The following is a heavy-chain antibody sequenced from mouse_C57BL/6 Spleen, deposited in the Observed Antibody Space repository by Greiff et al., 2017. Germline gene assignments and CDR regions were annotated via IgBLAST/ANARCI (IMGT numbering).Heavy chain of an antibody. Sequence: DVHLVESGGGLVKPGGSLKLSCAASGFTFSSYTMSWVRQTPEKRLEWVATISGGGGNTYYPDSVKGRFTISRDNAKNTLYLQMSSLRSEDTAFYYCARRLLNWSFDYWGQGTTLTVSS. CDR2: ISGGGGNT. CDR3: ARRLLNWSFDY. D-gene: IGHD4-1*01. V-gene: IGHV5-9*01. J-gene: IGHJ2*01. CDR1: GFTFSSYT.